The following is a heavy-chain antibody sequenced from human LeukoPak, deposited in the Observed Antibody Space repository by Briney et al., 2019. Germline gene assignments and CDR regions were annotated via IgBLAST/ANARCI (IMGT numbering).Heavy chain of an antibody. CDR2: ISSSGSYI. V-gene: IGHV3-21*01. J-gene: IGHJ6*04. CDR3: ARDSGREVLLWFGELTHYYYGMDV. CDR1: GFTFSSYS. D-gene: IGHD3-10*01. Sequence: PGGSLRLSCAASGFTFSSYSMNWVRQAPGKGLEWVSSISSSGSYIYYADSVKGRFTISRDNAKNSLYLQMNSLRAEDTAVYYCARDSGREVLLWFGELTHYYYGMDVWGKGTTVTVSS.